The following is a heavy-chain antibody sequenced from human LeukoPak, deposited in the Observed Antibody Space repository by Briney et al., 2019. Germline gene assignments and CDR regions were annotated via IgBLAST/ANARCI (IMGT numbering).Heavy chain of an antibody. CDR1: GFTFSSYA. J-gene: IGHJ4*02. D-gene: IGHD3-3*01. Sequence: GGSLRLSCAASGFTFSSYAMSCVRQAPGKGLEWVSAISGSGGSTYYADSVKGRFTISRDNSKNTLYLQMNSLRAEDTAVYYCAIKSDFWSGYFRYWGQGTLVTVSS. CDR3: AIKSDFWSGYFRY. V-gene: IGHV3-23*01. CDR2: ISGSGGST.